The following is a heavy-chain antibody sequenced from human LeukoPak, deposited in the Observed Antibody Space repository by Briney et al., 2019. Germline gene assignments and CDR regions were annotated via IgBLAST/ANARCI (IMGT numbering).Heavy chain of an antibody. CDR1: GGAIISYY. CDR2: IYPTGNT. Sequence: PSETLSLTCIVSGGAIISYYWSWLRQPAGKGPEWIGRIYPTGNTDYNPSLKTRVTISTDLSKKQFSLRLRSVTAADTAVYYCARWKFYDSTGYSPGYYMDVWGKGTAVTVSS. D-gene: IGHD3-22*01. V-gene: IGHV4-4*07. J-gene: IGHJ6*03. CDR3: ARWKFYDSTGYSPGYYMDV.